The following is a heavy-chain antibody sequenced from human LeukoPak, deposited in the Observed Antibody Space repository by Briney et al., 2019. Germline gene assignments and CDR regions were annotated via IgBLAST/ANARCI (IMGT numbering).Heavy chain of an antibody. CDR1: GFTFSSYA. J-gene: IGHJ4*02. CDR3: ARGDLTVTTRGDYYYFDY. V-gene: IGHV3-23*01. Sequence: PGGSLRLSCAASGFTFSSYAMSWVRQAPGKGLEWVSTISDSGGSTYYADSVKGRFTISRDNSKNTLYLQMNSLRAEDTAVYYCARGDLTVTTRGDYYYFDYWGQGTLVTVSS. D-gene: IGHD4-17*01. CDR2: ISDSGGST.